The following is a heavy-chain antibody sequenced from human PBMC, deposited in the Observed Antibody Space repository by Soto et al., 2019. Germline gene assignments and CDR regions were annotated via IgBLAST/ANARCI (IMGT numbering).Heavy chain of an antibody. CDR2: ISGRSGVP. CDR3: AKGGPFTGGFDP. J-gene: IGHJ5*02. Sequence: EGQLLQSGGDLVLPGGSLRLSCAGSGLTLRSYAMTWIRQTPEKGLEWVSTISGRSGVPSYADSVNGRFAVSRDNSQNTVYLQMNSLRPDDTATYYCAKGGPFTGGFDPWGQGSLVTVSS. V-gene: IGHV3-23*01. D-gene: IGHD3-16*01. CDR1: GLTLRSYA.